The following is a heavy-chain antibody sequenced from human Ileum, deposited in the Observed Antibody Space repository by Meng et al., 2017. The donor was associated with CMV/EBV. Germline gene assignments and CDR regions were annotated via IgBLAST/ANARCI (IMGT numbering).Heavy chain of an antibody. V-gene: IGHV3-15*01. CDR3: TTAGRITGTTPFDY. CDR2: IKSKTDGGTT. D-gene: IGHD1-7*01. CDR1: GYTFRNAW. Sequence: SGYTFRNAWRSWVRQAPGKGLEWVGRIKSKTDGGTTDYAAPVKGRFTISRDDSKNTLYLQMNSLKTEDTAVYYCTTAGRITGTTPFDYWGQGTLVTVSS. J-gene: IGHJ4*02.